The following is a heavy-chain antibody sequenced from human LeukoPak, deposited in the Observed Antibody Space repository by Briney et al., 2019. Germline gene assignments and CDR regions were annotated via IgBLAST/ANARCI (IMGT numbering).Heavy chain of an antibody. V-gene: IGHV3-23*01. Sequence: PGGSLRLSCAASGFTFSGYAMSWVRHAPGKGLEWVSAISGGGVSTYYADSIKGRFTISRDHSKNTLYLQMNSLRAEDTAVYYCAKGMVRGVIPDYWGQGTLVTVSS. J-gene: IGHJ4*02. CDR2: ISGGGVST. CDR1: GFTFSGYA. CDR3: AKGMVRGVIPDY. D-gene: IGHD3-10*01.